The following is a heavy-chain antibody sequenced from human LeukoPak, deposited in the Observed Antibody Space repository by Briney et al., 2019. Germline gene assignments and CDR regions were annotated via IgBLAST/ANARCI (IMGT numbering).Heavy chain of an antibody. CDR3: ARQLYGDSPHGMDV. D-gene: IGHD4-17*01. CDR2: ISYDGSNK. Sequence: GRSLRLSCAASGFTFSSYAMHWVRQAPGKGLEWVAVISYDGSNKYYADSVKGRFTISRDNSKNTLYLQMNSLRAEDTAVYYCARQLYGDSPHGMDVWGKGTTVTVSS. CDR1: GFTFSSYA. J-gene: IGHJ6*04. V-gene: IGHV3-30*04.